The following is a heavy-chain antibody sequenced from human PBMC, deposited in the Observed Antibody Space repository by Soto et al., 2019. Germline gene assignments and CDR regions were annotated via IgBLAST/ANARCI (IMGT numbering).Heavy chain of an antibody. V-gene: IGHV3-74*01. CDR2: IHGGGSGS. J-gene: IGHJ4*02. Sequence: PXVSLGLSGAASGFTPNNHWTHWVRLAPGKGLVWVSSIHGGGSGSSHADSVKGQFTSTSDNAENTLHLQMNGLRAEDSAIYYCVRGTRDWRGMDYWGRGTLVTASS. CDR1: GFTPNNHW. D-gene: IGHD2-21*02. CDR3: VRGTRDWRGMDY.